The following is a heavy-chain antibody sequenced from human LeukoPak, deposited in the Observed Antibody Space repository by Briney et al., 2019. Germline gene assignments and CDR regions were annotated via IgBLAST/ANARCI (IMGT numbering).Heavy chain of an antibody. CDR3: ARAPYCGSGRMCTFDV. CDR2: ISWDDDK. J-gene: IGHJ2*01. D-gene: IGHD3-10*01. Sequence: SGPTLVNPTQTLTLTCTFSGFSLTTSDVGVGWIRQPPGKALEWLALISWDDDKRYSPSLRSRLTITKDTSKNQVVLTLTNMDPVDTATYDCARAPYCGSGRMCTFDVWGRGTLVTVSS. V-gene: IGHV2-5*02. CDR1: GFSLTTSDVG.